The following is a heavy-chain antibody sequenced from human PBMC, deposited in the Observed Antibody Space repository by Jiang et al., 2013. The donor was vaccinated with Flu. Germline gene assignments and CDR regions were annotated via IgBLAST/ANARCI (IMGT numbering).Heavy chain of an antibody. CDR2: INHSGST. CDR1: GGSFSGYY. CDR3: ARALHYDFWSGSVAYYYYYGMDV. J-gene: IGHJ6*02. V-gene: IGHV4-34*01. Sequence: LLKPSETLSLTCAVYGGSFSGYYWSWIRQPPGKGLEWIGEINHSGSTNYNPSLKSRVTISVDTSKNQFSLKLSSVTAADTAVYYCARALHYDFWSGSVAYYYYYGMDVWGQGTTVTVSS. D-gene: IGHD3-3*01.